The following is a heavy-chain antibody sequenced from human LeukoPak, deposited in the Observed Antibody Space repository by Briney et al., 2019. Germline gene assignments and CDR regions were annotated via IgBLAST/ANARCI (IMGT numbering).Heavy chain of an antibody. CDR2: INSDGSST. Sequence: QSGGSLRLSCAASGFTFSSYWMHWVRQAPGKGLVWVSRINSDGSSTSYADSVKGRFTISRDNAKNTLYLQMNSLRAEDTAVYYCARVMYYYDSSGYGDYWGQGTLVTVSP. V-gene: IGHV3-74*01. D-gene: IGHD3-22*01. CDR1: GFTFSSYW. CDR3: ARVMYYYDSSGYGDY. J-gene: IGHJ4*02.